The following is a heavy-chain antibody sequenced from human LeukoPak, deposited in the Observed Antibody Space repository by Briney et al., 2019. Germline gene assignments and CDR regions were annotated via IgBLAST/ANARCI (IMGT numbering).Heavy chain of an antibody. J-gene: IGHJ4*02. D-gene: IGHD3-10*01. CDR3: ARTMVRGVIVGFDY. Sequence: SVKVSCKASGGTFSSYAISWVRQAPGQGLEWMGGIIPIFGTANYAQKFQGRVTITTDESTSTAHVELSSLRSEDTAVYYCARTMVRGVIVGFDYWGQGTLVTVSS. CDR2: IIPIFGTA. V-gene: IGHV1-69*05. CDR1: GGTFSSYA.